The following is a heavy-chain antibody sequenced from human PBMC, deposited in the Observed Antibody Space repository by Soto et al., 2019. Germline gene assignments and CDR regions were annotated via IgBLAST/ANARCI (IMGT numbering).Heavy chain of an antibody. J-gene: IGHJ4*02. Sequence: SDTLSLTCTVSGGSVSSGLFYWSWISQHPGKDLEWIGYIYYSGSTYYNPSLKSRVTMSVDTSQNQFSLKLNSVTAADTAVYFCARIKGGAAGNFDYWGQGTLVTVSS. CDR2: IYYSGST. V-gene: IGHV4-31*03. D-gene: IGHD6-13*01. CDR3: ARIKGGAAGNFDY. CDR1: GGSVSSGLFY.